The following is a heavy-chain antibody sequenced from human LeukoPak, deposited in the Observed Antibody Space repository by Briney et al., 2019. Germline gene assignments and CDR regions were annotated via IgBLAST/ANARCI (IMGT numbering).Heavy chain of an antibody. D-gene: IGHD1-26*01. CDR3: ARDLRVYSGTLVGAY. J-gene: IGHJ4*02. CDR1: GYTFTSYG. Sequence: ASVKVSCKASGYTFTSYGISWVRQAPGQGLEWMGWISAYNGNTNYAQKLQGRVTMTTDTSTSTAYMELRSLRSDDTAAYYCARDLRVYSGTLVGAYWGQGTLVTVSS. V-gene: IGHV1-18*01. CDR2: ISAYNGNT.